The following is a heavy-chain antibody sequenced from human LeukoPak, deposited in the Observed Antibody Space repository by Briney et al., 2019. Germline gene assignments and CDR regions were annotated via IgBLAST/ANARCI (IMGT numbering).Heavy chain of an antibody. CDR2: VHPNTGNT. V-gene: IGHV1-8*01. CDR3: ARGPRNDP. J-gene: IGHJ5*02. D-gene: IGHD1-14*01. CDR1: GYPFTTYE. Sequence: ASVKVSCKTSGYPFTTYEINWVRQAAGQGLEWMGWVHPNTGNTAYAQRFQGRVTMTRDTSISTAYMELSSLTSNNTAVYFCARGPRNDPWGQGTLVTVSS.